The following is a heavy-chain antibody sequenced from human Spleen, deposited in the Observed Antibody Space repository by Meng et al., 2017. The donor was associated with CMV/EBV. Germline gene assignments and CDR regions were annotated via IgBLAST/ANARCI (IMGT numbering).Heavy chain of an antibody. CDR3: ANVGGPHYRAPDAFAV. J-gene: IGHJ3*01. Sequence: DSFTTYGIAWVRQMPGKGLEWMGVIYTGDSDTRYSPSFQGQVTISVDKSTSSTYLQWSSLKASDTAMYYCANVGGPHYRAPDAFAVWGQGTMVTVSS. V-gene: IGHV5-51*01. CDR2: IYTGDSDT. D-gene: IGHD1-26*01. CDR1: DSFTTYG.